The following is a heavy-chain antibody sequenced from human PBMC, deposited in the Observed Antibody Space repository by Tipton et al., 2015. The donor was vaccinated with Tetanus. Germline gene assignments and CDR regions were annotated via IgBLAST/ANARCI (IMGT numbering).Heavy chain of an antibody. J-gene: IGHJ4*02. CDR1: GFTFSSYT. Sequence: SLRLSCAASGFTFSSYTMHWVRQAPGKGLEWVAVIASDGRTIYYADSVKGRFTISGDISRTTLYLQMNSLRTDDTAVYYCAGGSCIYSPDYWGQGSLVTVSS. V-gene: IGHV3-30*04. CDR3: AGGSCIYSPDY. CDR2: IASDGRTI. D-gene: IGHD3-10*01.